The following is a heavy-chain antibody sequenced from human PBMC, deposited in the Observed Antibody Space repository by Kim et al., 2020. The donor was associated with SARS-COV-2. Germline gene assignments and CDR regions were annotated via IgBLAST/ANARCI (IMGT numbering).Heavy chain of an antibody. CDR2: IIPIFGTA. J-gene: IGHJ6*02. CDR3: ARDLKGVLWFGELFYYYYYGMDV. CDR1: GGTFSSYA. D-gene: IGHD3-10*01. Sequence: SVKVSCKASGGTFSSYAISWVRQAPGQGLEWMGGIIPIFGTANYAQKFQGRVTITADESTSTAYMELSSLRSEDTAVYYCARDLKGVLWFGELFYYYYYGMDVWGQGTTVTVSS. V-gene: IGHV1-69*13.